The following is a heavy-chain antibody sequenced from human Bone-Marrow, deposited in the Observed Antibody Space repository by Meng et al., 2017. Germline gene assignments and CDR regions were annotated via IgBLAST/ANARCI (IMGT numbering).Heavy chain of an antibody. CDR1: GFTVTSYY. J-gene: IGHJ1*01. CDR3: AKGVTSREINY. CDR2: IYSGGST. V-gene: IGHV3-66*01. Sequence: ELQLVESGGGLVQPGGSLGLSCAASGFTVTSYYMSWVRQAPGKGLEWVSVIYSGGSTYYADSVKGRFTISRDNSKSTLYLQMNSLRAEDTAVYYCAKGVTSREINYWGQGILVTVSS. D-gene: IGHD4-23*01.